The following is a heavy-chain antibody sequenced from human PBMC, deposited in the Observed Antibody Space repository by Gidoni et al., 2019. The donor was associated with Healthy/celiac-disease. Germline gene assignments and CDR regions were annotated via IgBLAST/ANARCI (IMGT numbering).Heavy chain of an antibody. CDR1: GFTFSSYA. D-gene: IGHD3-3*01. V-gene: IGHV3-23*01. CDR3: AKVISYVWSGPGYFDY. J-gene: IGHJ4*02. CDR2: ISGSGGST. Sequence: EVQLLESGGGLVQPGGSLRLSCAASGFTFSSYAMSWVRQAPGKGLEWVSAISGSGGSTYYADSVKGRFTISRDNSKNTLYLQMNSLRAEDTAVYYCAKVISYVWSGPGYFDYWGQGTLVTVSS.